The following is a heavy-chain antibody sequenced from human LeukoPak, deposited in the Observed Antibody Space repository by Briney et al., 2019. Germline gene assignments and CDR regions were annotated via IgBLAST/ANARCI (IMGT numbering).Heavy chain of an antibody. CDR2: ISGSGGST. CDR3: AKGSGTTIFGVVTPEDV. CDR1: GFTFSSYA. Sequence: GSLRLSCAASGFTFSSYAMSWVRQAPGKGLEWVSAISGSGGSTYYADSVKGRFTISRDNSKNTLYLQMNSLRAEDTAVYYCAKGSGTTIFGVVTPEDVWGKGTTVTVSS. J-gene: IGHJ6*04. V-gene: IGHV3-23*01. D-gene: IGHD3-3*01.